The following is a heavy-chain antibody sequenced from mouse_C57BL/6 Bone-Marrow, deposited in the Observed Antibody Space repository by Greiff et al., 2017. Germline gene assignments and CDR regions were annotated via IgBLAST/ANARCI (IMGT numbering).Heavy chain of an antibody. J-gene: IGHJ3*01. V-gene: IGHV1-78*01. CDR1: GYTFTDHT. Sequence: VKLQESDAELVKPGASVKISCKVSGYTFTDHTIHWMKQRPEQGLEWIGYIYPRDGSTKYNEKFKGKATLTADKTSSTAYMQLNSLTSEDSAVXFCARKRAEALAWFAYWGQGTLVTVSA. CDR3: ARKRAEALAWFAY. CDR2: IYPRDGST. D-gene: IGHD3-3*01.